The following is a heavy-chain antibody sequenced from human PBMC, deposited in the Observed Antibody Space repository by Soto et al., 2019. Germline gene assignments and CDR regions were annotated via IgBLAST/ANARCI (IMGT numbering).Heavy chain of an antibody. J-gene: IGHJ4*02. D-gene: IGHD1-26*01. Sequence: GSLRLSCAASGFTFSAHYMDWVRQAPGKGLEWVGRIKNKANSYTTEYAASVEGRFTISREDSQNSLYLQMNSLKTEDTAVYYCARVSLVGPSGGRYFDYWGQGSQVTVSS. V-gene: IGHV3-72*01. CDR1: GFTFSAHY. CDR3: ARVSLVGPSGGRYFDY. CDR2: IKNKANSYTT.